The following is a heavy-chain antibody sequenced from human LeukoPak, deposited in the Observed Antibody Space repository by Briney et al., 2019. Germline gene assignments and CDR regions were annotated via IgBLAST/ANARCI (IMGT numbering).Heavy chain of an antibody. J-gene: IGHJ1*01. CDR2: ISYDGSNK. CDR3: ARDGSSRSLQY. CDR1: GFTFSSYA. V-gene: IGHV3-30*14. Sequence: GGSLRLSCAASGFTFSSYAMHWVRQAPGKGLEWVAVISYDGSNKYYADSVKGRFTISRDNSKNTVYLQMNTLRAEDTAVYFCARDGSSRSLQYWGQGTLVTVSS.